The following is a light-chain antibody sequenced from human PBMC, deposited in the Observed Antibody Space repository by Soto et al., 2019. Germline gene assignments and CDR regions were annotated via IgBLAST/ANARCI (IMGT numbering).Light chain of an antibody. CDR2: HAS. V-gene: IGKV1-5*01. CDR3: XQYETYSVGT. CDR1: QGLGHF. J-gene: IGKJ1*01. Sequence: DVLLTQSPSALSASLGDRVTITCRASQGLGHFLAWYQHKTGEAPRLLIYHASTLESGVPSRFGGSGSGTEFTLTISRLQPDDVATYYXXQYETYSVGTFGQGTKVEIK.